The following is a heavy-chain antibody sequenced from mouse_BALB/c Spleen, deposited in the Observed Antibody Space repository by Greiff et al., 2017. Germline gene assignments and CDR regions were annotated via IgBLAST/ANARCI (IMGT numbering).Heavy chain of an antibody. CDR3: ARAYDGLEWYMDF. D-gene: IGHD2-10*01. V-gene: IGHV1-67*01. J-gene: IGHJ1*01. CDR2: ISTYYGNT. Sequence: VQLQQSGPELVRPGVSVKISCKGSGYTFTDYAMHWVKQSHAKSLEWIGVISTYYGNTNYTQKFKGQATMTVDNSSSTAYMELTRLTSEDSAIYYCARAYDGLEWYMDFWGAGTTVTVSS. CDR1: GYTFTDYA.